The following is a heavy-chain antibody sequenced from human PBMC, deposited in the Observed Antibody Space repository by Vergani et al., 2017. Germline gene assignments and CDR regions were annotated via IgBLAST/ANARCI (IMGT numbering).Heavy chain of an antibody. D-gene: IGHD3-9*01. J-gene: IGHJ4*02. Sequence: QVQLVQSGAEVGKPGASVKISCKASGYTFTAYYIHWVRQAPEQGLEWVGVISPDGFSTFYAQKFQGRVTITRDTSTSTVDVEVTSLRSDDTAVYYGAREPPLTGFFDYWGQGTLVTVSS. CDR2: ISPDGFST. V-gene: IGHV1-46*03. CDR3: AREPPLTGFFDY. CDR1: GYTFTAYY.